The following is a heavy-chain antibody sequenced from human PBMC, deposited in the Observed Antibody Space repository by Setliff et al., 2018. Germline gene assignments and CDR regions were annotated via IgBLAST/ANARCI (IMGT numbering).Heavy chain of an antibody. Sequence: PAETLSLTCSVSGGSVDSPNFYWTWIRQSPGKGLEWIGYIAYSGSTNYNPSLKSRVTISVDTSKNQFSLTLSSVTAADTAVYYCARGAQRLEWLQYYYYYYMDVWGKGTTVTVSS. CDR1: GGSVDSPNFY. J-gene: IGHJ6*03. CDR3: ARGAQRLEWLQYYYYYYMDV. CDR2: IAYSGST. V-gene: IGHV4-61*01. D-gene: IGHD3-3*01.